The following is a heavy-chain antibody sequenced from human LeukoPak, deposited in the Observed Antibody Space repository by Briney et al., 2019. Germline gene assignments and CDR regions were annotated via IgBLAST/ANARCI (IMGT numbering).Heavy chain of an antibody. CDR3: ARILHYYYGMDV. CDR1: GGSFSGYY. Sequence: SETLSLTCAVYGGSFSGYYWSWIRQPPGKGLEWIGSVYYRGSTYYNPSLRSRLTISVDTSKNQFSLKLSSVTAADTAVYYCARILHYYYGMDVWGQGTTVTVSS. J-gene: IGHJ6*02. CDR2: VYYRGST. V-gene: IGHV4-34*01. D-gene: IGHD2-15*01.